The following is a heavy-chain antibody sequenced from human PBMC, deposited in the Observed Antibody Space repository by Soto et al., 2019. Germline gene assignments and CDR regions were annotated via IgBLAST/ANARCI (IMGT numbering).Heavy chain of an antibody. D-gene: IGHD3-22*01. CDR3: ARVNNSPYYYDSSGYYPLDY. CDR2: ISAYNGNT. Sequence: ASVKVSCKASGYTFTSYGISWVRQAPGQGLEWIGWISAYNGNTNYAQKLQGRVTMTTDTSTSTAYMELRSLRSDDTAVYYCARVNNSPYYYDSSGYYPLDYWGQGTLVTVSS. V-gene: IGHV1-18*01. CDR1: GYTFTSYG. J-gene: IGHJ4*02.